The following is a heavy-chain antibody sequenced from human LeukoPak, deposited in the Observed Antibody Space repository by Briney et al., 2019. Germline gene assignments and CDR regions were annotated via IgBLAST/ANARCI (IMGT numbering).Heavy chain of an antibody. D-gene: IGHD3-10*01. V-gene: IGHV3-7*01. CDR2: IKQDGSEK. CDR3: ASRGFGEPFDY. Sequence: GGSLRLSCAASGFTFSSYWMSWVRQAPGKGLEWVATIKQDGSEKYYVDSMKGRFTISRGNAKNSLSLQMNSLRAEDTAVYYCASRGFGEPFDYWGQGTLVTVSS. J-gene: IGHJ4*02. CDR1: GFTFSSYW.